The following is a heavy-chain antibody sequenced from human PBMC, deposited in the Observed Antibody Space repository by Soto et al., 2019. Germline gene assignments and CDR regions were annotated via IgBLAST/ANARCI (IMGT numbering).Heavy chain of an antibody. CDR2: INPSGGST. Sequence: ASVKVSCKASGYTFTSYYMHWVRQAPGQGLEWMGIINPSGGSTSYAQKFQGRVTMTRDTSTSTVYMELSSLRSEDTAVYYCARDRGIVDTTTQNYYYYGMDVWGQGTTVTVSS. CDR3: ARDRGIVDTTTQNYYYYGMDV. J-gene: IGHJ6*02. CDR1: GYTFTSYY. V-gene: IGHV1-46*01. D-gene: IGHD5-12*01.